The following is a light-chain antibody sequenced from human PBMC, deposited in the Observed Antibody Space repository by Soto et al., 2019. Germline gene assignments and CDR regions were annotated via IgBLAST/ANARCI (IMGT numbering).Light chain of an antibody. CDR2: AAS. CDR1: HIVSNN. V-gene: IGKV3-11*01. J-gene: IGKJ4*02. CDR3: KVPAQLLLT. Sequence: EGSTRSSIARHIVSNNLAWYQQKPGQAPRLLIHAASNRATGIPARFSGTGSGTDSTFTFSLLVPADFLFYSCKVPAQLLLTFPWGTKVDIK.